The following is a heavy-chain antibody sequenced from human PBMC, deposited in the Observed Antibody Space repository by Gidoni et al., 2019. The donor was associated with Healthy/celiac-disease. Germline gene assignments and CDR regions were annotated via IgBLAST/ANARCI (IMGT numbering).Heavy chain of an antibody. CDR1: GFTFSSYG. D-gene: IGHD2-8*01. J-gene: IGHJ3*02. Sequence: QVQLVESGGGVVQPGRYLRLSCAASGFTFSSYGMHWVRQAPGKGLEWVAVISYDGSNKYYADSVKGRFTISRDNSKNTLYLQMNSLRAEDTAVYYCAKCGMVYAILDAFDIWGQGTMVTVSS. CDR2: ISYDGSNK. CDR3: AKCGMVYAILDAFDI. V-gene: IGHV3-30*18.